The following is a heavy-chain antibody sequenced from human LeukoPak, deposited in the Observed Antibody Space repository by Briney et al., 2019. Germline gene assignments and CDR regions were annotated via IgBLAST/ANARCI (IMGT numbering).Heavy chain of an antibody. D-gene: IGHD6-19*01. J-gene: IGHJ1*01. Sequence: HGESLKISCKGSGYSFTSYWIGWVRQMPGKGLEWMGIIYPGDSDTRYSPSFQGQVTISADKSISTAYLQWSSLKASDTAMYYCARLIAVAGYPGEYFQHWGQGTLVTVSS. CDR3: ARLIAVAGYPGEYFQH. CDR1: GYSFTSYW. V-gene: IGHV5-51*01. CDR2: IYPGDSDT.